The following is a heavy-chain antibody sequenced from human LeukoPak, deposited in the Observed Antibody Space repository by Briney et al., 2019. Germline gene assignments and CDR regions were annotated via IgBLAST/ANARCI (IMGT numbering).Heavy chain of an antibody. CDR1: GFTFSDYW. V-gene: IGHV3-23*01. D-gene: IGHD3-16*02. CDR2: ISGSGGST. CDR3: AKPLQAYYFDY. Sequence: GGSLRLSCAASGFTFSDYWMQWVRQAPGKGLEWVSAISGSGGSTYYADSVKGRFTISRDNSKNTLYLQMNSLRAEDTAVYYCAKPLQAYYFDYWGQGTLVTVSS. J-gene: IGHJ4*02.